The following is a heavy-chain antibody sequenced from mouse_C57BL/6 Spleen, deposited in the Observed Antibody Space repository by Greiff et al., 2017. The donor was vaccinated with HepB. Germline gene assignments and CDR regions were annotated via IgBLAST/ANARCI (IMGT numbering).Heavy chain of an antibody. D-gene: IGHD2-4*01. CDR2: INPNYGTT. CDR1: GYSFTDYN. J-gene: IGHJ3*01. Sequence: VQLKESGPELVKPGASVKISCKASGYSFTDYNMNWVKQSNGKSLEWIGVINPNYGTTSYNQKFKGKATLTVDQSSSTAYMQLNCLTSEDSAVYYCARSRKDDYDEWFAYWGQGTLVTVSA. CDR3: ARSRKDDYDEWFAY. V-gene: IGHV1-39*01.